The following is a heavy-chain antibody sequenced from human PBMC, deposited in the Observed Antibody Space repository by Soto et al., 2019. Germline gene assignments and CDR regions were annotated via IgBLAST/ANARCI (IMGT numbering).Heavy chain of an antibody. CDR2: IYHSGST. CDR3: ASFYGSGSYYTQTGMGSFDI. Sequence: PSETLSLTCAVSGGSISSSNWWSWVRQPPGKGLEWIGEIYHSGSTNYNPSLKSRVTISVDKSKNQFSLKLSSVTAADTAVYYCASFYGSGSYYTQTGMGSFDIWGQGTMVTVSS. D-gene: IGHD3-10*01. V-gene: IGHV4-4*02. J-gene: IGHJ3*02. CDR1: GGSISSSNW.